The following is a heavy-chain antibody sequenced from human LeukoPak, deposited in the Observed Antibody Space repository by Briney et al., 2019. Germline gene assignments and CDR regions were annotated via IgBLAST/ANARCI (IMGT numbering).Heavy chain of an antibody. J-gene: IGHJ3*02. D-gene: IGHD5-18*01. CDR2: IIPIFGTA. CDR1: GGTFSSYA. V-gene: IGHV1-69*13. Sequence: SLKVSCEASGGTFSSYAVSWVGQGLGQRLEWMGGIIPIFGTANYAQKFQGRVAITADESTSTAYMELSSLRSEDTAVYYCNTAMVWKDAFDIWGQGTMVTVSS. CDR3: NTAMVWKDAFDI.